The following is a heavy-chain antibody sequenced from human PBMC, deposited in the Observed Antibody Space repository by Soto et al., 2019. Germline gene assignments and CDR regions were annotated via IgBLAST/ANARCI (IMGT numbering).Heavy chain of an antibody. D-gene: IGHD3-10*01. J-gene: IGHJ2*01. CDR2: IYSGGST. V-gene: IGHV3-66*01. Sequence: EVQLVESGGGLVQPGGSLRLSCAASGFTVSSNYMSWVRQAPGKGLEWVSVIYSGGSTYYADSVKGRFTISRDNSKNTLYLQMNSLRAEDTAVYYCARAPGELLYWYFDLWGRGTLVTVSS. CDR1: GFTVSSNY. CDR3: ARAPGELLYWYFDL.